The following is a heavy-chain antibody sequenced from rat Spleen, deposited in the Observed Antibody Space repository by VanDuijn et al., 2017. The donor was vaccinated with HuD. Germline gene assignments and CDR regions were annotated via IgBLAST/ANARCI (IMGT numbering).Heavy chain of an antibody. V-gene: IGHV3-3*01. Sequence: VQLQESGPGLVKPSQALSLTCSVTAYSITSSYRWNWIRKFPGNKLEWMGHINSAGTSNYNPSLKSRISISRDTSKNQFFLQVNTVRTEDTATHYCARLGIAAIGNWFTYWGQGTLVTVSS. CDR1: AYSITSSYR. CDR2: INSAGTS. D-gene: IGHD1-2*01. J-gene: IGHJ3*01. CDR3: ARLGIAAIGNWFTY.